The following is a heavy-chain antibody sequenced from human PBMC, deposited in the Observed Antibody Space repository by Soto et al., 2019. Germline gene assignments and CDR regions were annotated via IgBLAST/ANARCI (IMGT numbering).Heavy chain of an antibody. V-gene: IGHV4-59*01. D-gene: IGHD1-20*01. CDR1: GGSISSYY. CDR3: ARLIITGTVDWFDP. CDR2: IYYSGST. Sequence: WETLSLTCTVSGGSISSYYWSWIRQPPGKGLEWIGYIYYSGSTNYNPSLKSRVTISVDTSKNQFSLKLSSVTAADTAVYYCARLIITGTVDWFDPWGQGTLVTVSS. J-gene: IGHJ5*02.